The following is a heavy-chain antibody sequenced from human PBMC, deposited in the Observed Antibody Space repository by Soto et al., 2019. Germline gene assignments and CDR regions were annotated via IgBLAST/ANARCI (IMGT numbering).Heavy chain of an antibody. Sequence: PGGSLRLSCAASGFTFSSYAMSWVRQAPGKGLEWVSAISGSGGSTYYADSVKGRFTISRDNSKNTLYLQMNSLRAEDTAVYYCAKDVEVRGGEAPYDYIWGSYRPTYYFDYWGQGTLVTVSS. V-gene: IGHV3-23*01. D-gene: IGHD3-16*02. CDR1: GFTFSSYA. CDR2: ISGSGGST. CDR3: AKDVEVRGGEAPYDYIWGSYRPTYYFDY. J-gene: IGHJ4*02.